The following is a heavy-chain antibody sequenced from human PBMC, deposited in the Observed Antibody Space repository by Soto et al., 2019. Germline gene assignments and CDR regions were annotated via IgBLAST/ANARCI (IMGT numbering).Heavy chain of an antibody. Sequence: PSETLSLTCAVSGGSISSGGYSWSWIRQPPGKGLEWIGYIYHSGSTYYNPSLKSRVTISVDRSKNQFSLKPSSVTAADTAVYYCARTPDRWGQGTLVTVSS. J-gene: IGHJ5*02. CDR2: IYHSGST. CDR1: GGSISSGGYS. V-gene: IGHV4-30-2*01. CDR3: ARTPDR.